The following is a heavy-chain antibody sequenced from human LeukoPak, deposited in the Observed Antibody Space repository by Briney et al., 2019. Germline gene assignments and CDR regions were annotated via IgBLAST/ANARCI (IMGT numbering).Heavy chain of an antibody. J-gene: IGHJ4*02. CDR2: IYSGGST. D-gene: IGHD1-1*01. V-gene: IGHV3-53*01. CDR1: GFTFSGNW. CDR3: ARVNVVPYNNAYYFDY. Sequence: GGSLRLSCAASGFTFSGNWMHWVRQAPGKGLEWVSVIYSGGSTYYADSVKGRFTISRDNSKNTLYLQMNSLRAEDTAVYYCARVNVVPYNNAYYFDYWGQGTLVTVSS.